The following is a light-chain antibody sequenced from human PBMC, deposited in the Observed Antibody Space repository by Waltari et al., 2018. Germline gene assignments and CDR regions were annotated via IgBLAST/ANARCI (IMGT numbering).Light chain of an antibody. J-gene: IGKJ2*01. CDR3: QQRSNWTPHT. Sequence: EIVLTQSPATLSLSPGETATLSCRASQSVGTYLAWYQQRPGQAPRLLIYDASNRATGIPARFRGSGSGTDFTLTISSLEREDFAVYYCQQRSNWTPHTFGQGARLEIK. V-gene: IGKV3-11*01. CDR2: DAS. CDR1: QSVGTY.